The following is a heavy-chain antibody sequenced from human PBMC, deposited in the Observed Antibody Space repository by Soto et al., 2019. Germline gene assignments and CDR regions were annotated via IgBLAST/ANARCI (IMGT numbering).Heavy chain of an antibody. CDR1: GFTFSSYG. CDR2: ISYDGSNK. CDR3: AKGYYDSSGSYGMDV. D-gene: IGHD3-22*01. J-gene: IGHJ6*02. V-gene: IGHV3-30*18. Sequence: SLRLSCAASGFTFSSYGMHWVRQAPGKGLEWVAVISYDGSNKSQADSVKGRFTISRDNSKNTLDLQMNSLRAEDTAVYYCAKGYYDSSGSYGMDVWCPGATVTVSS.